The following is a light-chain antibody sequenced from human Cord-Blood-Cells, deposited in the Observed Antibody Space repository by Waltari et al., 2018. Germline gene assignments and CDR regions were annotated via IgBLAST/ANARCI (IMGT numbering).Light chain of an antibody. Sequence: QSALTQPASVSGAPGQSITPSCPGTSRDVGGYNYVSWYQQHPGKAPKLMIYEVSNRPSGVSNRFSGSKSGNTASLTISGLQAEDEADYYCSSYTSSSTYVFGTGTKVTVL. J-gene: IGLJ1*01. CDR1: SRDVGGYNY. CDR3: SSYTSSSTYV. CDR2: EVS. V-gene: IGLV2-14*01.